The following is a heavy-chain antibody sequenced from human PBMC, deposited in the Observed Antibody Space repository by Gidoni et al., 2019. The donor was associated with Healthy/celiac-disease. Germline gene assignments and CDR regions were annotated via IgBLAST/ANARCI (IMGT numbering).Heavy chain of an antibody. CDR2: IKQDGSEK. CDR1: GFTFSRYW. J-gene: IGHJ6*03. D-gene: IGHD2-2*02. CDR3: AREALYCSSTSCYNDYYMDV. Sequence: EVQLVESGGGLVQPGGSLRLSCAASGFTFSRYWMSWVRQAPGKGLEWVANIKQDGSEKYYVDSVKGRFTISRDNAKNSLYLQMNSLRAEDTAVYYCAREALYCSSTSCYNDYYMDVWGKGTTVTVSS. V-gene: IGHV3-7*01.